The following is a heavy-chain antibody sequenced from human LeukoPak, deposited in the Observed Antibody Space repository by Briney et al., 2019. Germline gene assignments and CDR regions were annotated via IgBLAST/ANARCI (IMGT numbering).Heavy chain of an antibody. CDR3: ARTYTNNAGYYLY. Sequence: VGSLRLSCAASGLSVSSTFMSWVRQTPGKGLEWVSSVFGGGGTRYADAVMGRFTISRDNSKSTLYLQMNSLRAEDTAVYYCARTYTNNAGYYLYWGQGTLVTVSS. CDR1: GLSVSSTF. J-gene: IGHJ4*02. V-gene: IGHV3-53*01. CDR2: VFGGGGT. D-gene: IGHD3-22*01.